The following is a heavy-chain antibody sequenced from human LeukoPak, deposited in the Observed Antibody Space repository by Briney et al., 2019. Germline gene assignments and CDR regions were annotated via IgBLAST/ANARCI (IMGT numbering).Heavy chain of an antibody. CDR3: ARGLTVVTPTSYFDY. J-gene: IGHJ4*02. CDR2: INHSGST. Sequence: SETLSLTCAVCGGSFRGYYWSWIRQPPGKGLEWIGEINHSGSTNYNPSLKGRVTISVDTSKNQFSLKLSSVTAADTAVYYCARGLTVVTPTSYFDYWGQGTLVTVSS. V-gene: IGHV4-34*01. D-gene: IGHD4-23*01. CDR1: GGSFRGYY.